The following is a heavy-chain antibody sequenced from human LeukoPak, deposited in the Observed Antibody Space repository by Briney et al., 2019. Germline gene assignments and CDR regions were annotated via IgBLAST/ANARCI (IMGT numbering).Heavy chain of an antibody. CDR3: ARASGRQWSIVFDY. J-gene: IGHJ4*02. D-gene: IGHD6-19*01. CDR1: GFTFSSHS. Sequence: PGGSLRLSCAASGFTFSSHSMNWVRQAPGKGLEWVSSISSSSSYIYYADSVKGRFTISRDNAKNSLYLQMNSLRAEDTAVYYCARASGRQWSIVFDYWGQGTLVTVSS. CDR2: ISSSSSYI. V-gene: IGHV3-21*01.